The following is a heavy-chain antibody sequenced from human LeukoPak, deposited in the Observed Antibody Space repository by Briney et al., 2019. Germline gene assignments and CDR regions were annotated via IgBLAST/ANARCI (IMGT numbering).Heavy chain of an antibody. J-gene: IGHJ4*02. V-gene: IGHV1-46*01. CDR2: INPSGGST. D-gene: IGHD3-10*01. Sequence: ASVKVSCKASGYTFTSYYMHWVRQAPGQGLEWMGIINPSGGSTSYAQKFQGRVTMTRDMSTSTVYMELSSLRSEDTAVYYCARDWELRWSQGGLDYWGQGTLLAVSS. CDR1: GYTFTSYY. CDR3: ARDWELRWSQGGLDY.